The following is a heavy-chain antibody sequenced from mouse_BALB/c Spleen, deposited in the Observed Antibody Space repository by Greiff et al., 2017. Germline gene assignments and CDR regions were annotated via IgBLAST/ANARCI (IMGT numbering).Heavy chain of an antibody. CDR1: GFTFSSYA. CDR2: ISSGGST. J-gene: IGHJ4*01. Sequence: EVLLVESGAGLVKPGGSLKLSCAASGFTFSSYAMSWVRQTPEKRLEWVASISSGGSTSYSDSVMGRFTIIRDNARNILYLKMSSLRSENTATYYGASEGAITTVVDYYAVDYWGQGTSVTVSS. CDR3: ASEGAITTVVDYYAVDY. D-gene: IGHD1-1*01. V-gene: IGHV5-6-5*01.